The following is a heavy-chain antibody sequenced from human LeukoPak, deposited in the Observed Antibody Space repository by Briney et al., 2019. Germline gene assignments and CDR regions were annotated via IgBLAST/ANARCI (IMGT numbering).Heavy chain of an antibody. D-gene: IGHD3-22*01. CDR3: ARGPPTDYYDSSGFYYVFDY. V-gene: IGHV4-34*01. Sequence: GSLRLSCAASRFTFSSYAMGWIRQPPGKGLEWIGEINHSGSTNYNPSLKSRVTISVDTSKNQFSLKLSSVTAADTAVYFCARGPPTDYYDSSGFYYVFDYWGQGTLVTVSS. J-gene: IGHJ4*02. CDR1: RFTFSSYA. CDR2: INHSGST.